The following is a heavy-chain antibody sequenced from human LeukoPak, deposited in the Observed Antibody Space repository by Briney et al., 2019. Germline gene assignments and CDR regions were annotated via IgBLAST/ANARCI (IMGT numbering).Heavy chain of an antibody. Sequence: GRSLRLSCAASGFTFSNSAMNWVRQAPGKGPEWVSVISGGGGSTFYADSVKGRFTISRDNSKNTLYLQMNSLRAEDTAVYYCAKARYSGYAFDAFDMWGQGTMVSVSS. D-gene: IGHD5-12*01. CDR1: GFTFSNSA. V-gene: IGHV3-23*01. CDR2: ISGGGGST. CDR3: AKARYSGYAFDAFDM. J-gene: IGHJ3*02.